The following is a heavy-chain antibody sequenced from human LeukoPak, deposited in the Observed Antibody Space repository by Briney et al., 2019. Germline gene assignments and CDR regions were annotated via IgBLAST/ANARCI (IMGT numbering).Heavy chain of an antibody. CDR3: ARAKKYGMDV. J-gene: IGHJ6*04. CDR2: IYYSGST. CDR1: GGSISSYY. Sequence: PSETLSLTCTVSGGSISSYYWSWIRQPPGKGLEWIGYIYYSGSTNYNPSLKSRVTISVDTSKNQFSLKLSSVTAADTAVYYCARAKKYGMDVWGKGTTATVP. V-gene: IGHV4-59*08.